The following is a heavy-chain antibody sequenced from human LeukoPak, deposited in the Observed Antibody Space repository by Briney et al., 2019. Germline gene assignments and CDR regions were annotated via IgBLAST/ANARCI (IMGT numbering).Heavy chain of an antibody. CDR2: IYDNGST. J-gene: IGHJ5*02. CDR3: ARGGYSGYAFDR. V-gene: IGHV4-59*01. Sequence: SETLSLTCTVSGGSISWYYWSWLRQPPGKGLEWIGNIYDNGSTNYKPSLKSRVTISVHTSKNQFSLNLRSLTAADTAVYYCARGGYSGYAFDRWGQGTRVTVSS. D-gene: IGHD5-12*01. CDR1: GGSISWYY.